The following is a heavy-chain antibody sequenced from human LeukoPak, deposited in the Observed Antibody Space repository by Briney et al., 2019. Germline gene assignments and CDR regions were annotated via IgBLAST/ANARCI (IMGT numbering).Heavy chain of an antibody. CDR1: GFTFSSYA. CDR3: ARDPYCGGDCYTGCFDP. D-gene: IGHD2-21*02. V-gene: IGHV3-30*04. CDR2: ISYDGSNK. J-gene: IGHJ5*02. Sequence: WGSLRLSCAASGFTFSSYAMHWVRQAPGKGLEWVAVISYDGSNKYYADSVKGRFTISRDNSKNTLYLQMNSLRAEDTAVYYCARDPYCGGDCYTGCFDPWGQGTLVTVSS.